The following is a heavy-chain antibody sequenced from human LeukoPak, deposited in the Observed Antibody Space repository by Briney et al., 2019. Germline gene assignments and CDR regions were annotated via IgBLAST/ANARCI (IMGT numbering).Heavy chain of an antibody. CDR3: ARERRQLLTRQYSFDY. CDR1: GFTFSSYA. V-gene: IGHV3-30-3*01. J-gene: IGHJ4*02. Sequence: GGSLRLSCAASGFTFSSYAMHWVRQAPGKGLEWVAVMSYDGSNKYADSVKGRFTISRDNSKNTLYVQMNSLRAEDTALYFCARERRQLLTRQYSFDYWGQGTLVTVSS. D-gene: IGHD2-2*01. CDR2: MSYDGSNK.